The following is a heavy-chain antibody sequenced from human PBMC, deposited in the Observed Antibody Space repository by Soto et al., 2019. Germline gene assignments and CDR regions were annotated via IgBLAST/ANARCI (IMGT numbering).Heavy chain of an antibody. V-gene: IGHV3-30-3*01. J-gene: IGHJ6*02. D-gene: IGHD1-1*01. Sequence: QVQLVESGGGVVQPGRSLTLSCAASGFTFSRFSMHWVRQAPGKGLAWVAVISYDGSNTHYAASVKGRFNISRDDSKNTVYLQMNNLRGEDSAVYYCATDHGSFLSYYYYGMDVWRQGTTVTVSS. CDR2: ISYDGSNT. CDR1: GFTFSRFS. CDR3: ATDHGSFLSYYYYGMDV.